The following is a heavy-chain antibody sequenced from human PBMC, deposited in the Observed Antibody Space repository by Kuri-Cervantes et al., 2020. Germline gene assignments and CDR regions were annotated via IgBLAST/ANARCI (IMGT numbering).Heavy chain of an antibody. J-gene: IGHJ4*02. CDR3: AREREQQLPFDY. V-gene: IGHV4-39*07. CDR2: VNHSGNT. CDR1: GGSISSSSYY. Sequence: GSLRLSCTVSGGSISSSSYYWGWIRQPPGKGLEWIGEVNHSGNTNYNPSLKSRVTISLDTSKNQFSLRLTSVTAADTAVYYCAREREQQLPFDYWGQGTLVTVSS. D-gene: IGHD6-13*01.